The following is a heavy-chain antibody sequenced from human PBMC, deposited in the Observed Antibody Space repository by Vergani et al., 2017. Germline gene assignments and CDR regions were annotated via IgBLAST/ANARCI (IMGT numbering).Heavy chain of an antibody. Sequence: QVQLQESGPGLVKPSETLSLTCTVSGDSVISTDYHWVWLPQPPGKGLEWIGSIDYSGSTSYNPSLESRISISFETPKNQFSLRLTSVTAADTAVYYCASKRGACRAAYCHSYDFWGPGTLVGVSS. D-gene: IGHD2-15*01. CDR1: GDSVISTDYH. CDR3: ASKRGACRAAYCHSYDF. J-gene: IGHJ4*02. CDR2: IDYSGST. V-gene: IGHV4-39*01.